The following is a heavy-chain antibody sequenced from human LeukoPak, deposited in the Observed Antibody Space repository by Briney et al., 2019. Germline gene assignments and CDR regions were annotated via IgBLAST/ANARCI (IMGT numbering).Heavy chain of an antibody. CDR3: ARDPIAARPPYLIDY. Sequence: ASVKVSCKASGYTFTGYYMPWVRQAPGQGLEWMESINPNSGGTNYAQKFQGRVTMTRDTSISTAYMELSRLRSDDTAVYYCARDPIAARPPYLIDYWGQGTLVTVSS. D-gene: IGHD6-6*01. J-gene: IGHJ4*02. V-gene: IGHV1-2*02. CDR1: GYTFTGYY. CDR2: INPNSGGT.